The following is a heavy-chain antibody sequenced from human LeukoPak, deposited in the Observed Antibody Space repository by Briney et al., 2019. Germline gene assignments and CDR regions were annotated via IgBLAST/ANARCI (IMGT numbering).Heavy chain of an antibody. J-gene: IGHJ4*02. CDR1: GFTVGSNY. V-gene: IGHV3-53*01. CDR2: IYSGGST. Sequence: GGSLRLSCAASGFTVGSNYMSWVRQAPGKGLEWVSVIYSGGSTYYADSVKGRFTISRDNSKNTLYLQMSSLRAEDTAVYFCARDDDTTGRYSRFDYWGQGTLVTVSS. CDR3: ARDDDTTGRYSRFDY. D-gene: IGHD3-22*01.